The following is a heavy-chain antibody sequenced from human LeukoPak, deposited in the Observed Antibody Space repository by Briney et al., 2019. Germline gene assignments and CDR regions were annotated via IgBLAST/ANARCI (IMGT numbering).Heavy chain of an antibody. V-gene: IGHV4-39*01. CDR2: IYYTGTT. CDR1: GGSTSSSSYY. Sequence: SETLSLTCTVSGGSTSSSSYYWGWIRQPPGKGLEWIGTIYYTGTTYYNPSLKSRVTISVDTSRNQFSLKVTSVTAADTAVYYCARQEQWLVLGPYYFDYWGQGNLVTVSS. D-gene: IGHD6-19*01. J-gene: IGHJ4*02. CDR3: ARQEQWLVLGPYYFDY.